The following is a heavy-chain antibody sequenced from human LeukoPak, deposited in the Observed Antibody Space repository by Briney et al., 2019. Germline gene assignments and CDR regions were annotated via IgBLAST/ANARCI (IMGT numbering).Heavy chain of an antibody. D-gene: IGHD3-16*02. J-gene: IGHJ3*02. CDR1: GFTFSSYG. CDR2: IRYGGSNK. CDR3: AKDRVSGIMITFGGVIVAHDAFDI. V-gene: IGHV3-30*02. Sequence: GGSLRLSCAASGFTFSSYGMHWVRQAPGKGLEWVAFIRYGGSNKYYADSVKGRFTISRDNSKNTLYLQMNSLRAEDTAVYYCAKDRVSGIMITFGGVIVAHDAFDIWGQGTMVTVSS.